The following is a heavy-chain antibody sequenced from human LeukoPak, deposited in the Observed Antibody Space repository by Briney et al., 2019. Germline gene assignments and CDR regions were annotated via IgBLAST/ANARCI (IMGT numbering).Heavy chain of an antibody. CDR3: ARDRRYNWNYDFDY. CDR2: IIPIFGTA. Sequence: GSSVKVSCKASVSTFSSYAISWVRQAPGQGLEWMGGIIPIFGTANYAQKFQGRVTITADESTSTAYMELSSLRSEDTAVYYCARDRRYNWNYDFDYWGQGTLVTVSS. CDR1: VSTFSSYA. D-gene: IGHD1-7*01. V-gene: IGHV1-69*01. J-gene: IGHJ4*02.